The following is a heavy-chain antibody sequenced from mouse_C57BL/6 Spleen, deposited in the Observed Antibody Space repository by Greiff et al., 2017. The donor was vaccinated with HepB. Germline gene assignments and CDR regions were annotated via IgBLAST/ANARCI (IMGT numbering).Heavy chain of an antibody. J-gene: IGHJ3*01. Sequence: EVQLVESGPGLVKPSQSLSLTCSVTGYSITSGYYWNWIRQFPGNKLEWLGYISYDGSNNYNPSLKNRISITRDTSKNQFFLKLNSVTTEDTATYYCARDPHYYGSSYDWFAYWGQGTLVTVSA. V-gene: IGHV3-6*01. CDR2: ISYDGSN. CDR1: GYSITSGYY. CDR3: ARDPHYYGSSYDWFAY. D-gene: IGHD1-1*01.